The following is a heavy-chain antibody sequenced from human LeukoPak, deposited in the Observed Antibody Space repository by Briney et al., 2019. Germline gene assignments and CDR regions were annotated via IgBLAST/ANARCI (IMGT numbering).Heavy chain of an antibody. Sequence: PSETLSLTCTVSGGSISGYSWSWIRQPPGKGLDWIGYTHYSGSSNYNPSLKSRVTISVDTSKNQLSLKVSSVTAADTAVYYCARCGRNNRGYYYMEDWGKGTTVTVSS. D-gene: IGHD2/OR15-2a*01. V-gene: IGHV4-59*01. CDR1: GGSISGYS. CDR3: ARCGRNNRGYYYMED. CDR2: THYSGSS. J-gene: IGHJ6*03.